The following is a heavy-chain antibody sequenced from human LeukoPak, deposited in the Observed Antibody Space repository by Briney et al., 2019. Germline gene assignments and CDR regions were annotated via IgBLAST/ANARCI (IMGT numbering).Heavy chain of an antibody. D-gene: IGHD6-19*01. J-gene: IGHJ4*02. CDR2: INAGNGNT. V-gene: IGHV1-3*01. CDR3: ARSIVYSSDSDGGYYFDY. Sequence: VASVKVSCKASGYTFTSFAIHWVRQAPGQRLEWMGWINAGNGNTKFSQHFQGRVSITRDTSASTAYMELSYLRSEDTALYFCARSIVYSSDSDGGYYFDYWGQGTLVTVSS. CDR1: GYTFTSFA.